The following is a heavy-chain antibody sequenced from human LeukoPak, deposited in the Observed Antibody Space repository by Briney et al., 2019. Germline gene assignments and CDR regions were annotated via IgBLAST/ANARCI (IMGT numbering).Heavy chain of an antibody. CDR2: INPSGGST. CDR3: ARGGAWAYVLPLYYFDY. CDR1: GYTFTSYY. Sequence: ASVKVSCKASGYTFTSYYMHWVRQAPGQGLEWMGIINPSGGSTSYAQKFQGRVTMTRDMSTSTVYMELSSLRSDDTAVYYCARGGAWAYVLPLYYFDYWGQGTLVTVSS. D-gene: IGHD3-10*01. J-gene: IGHJ4*02. V-gene: IGHV1-46*01.